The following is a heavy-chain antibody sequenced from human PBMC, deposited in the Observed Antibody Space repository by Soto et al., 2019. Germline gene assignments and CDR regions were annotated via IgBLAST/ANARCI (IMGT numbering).Heavy chain of an antibody. D-gene: IGHD3-16*01. Sequence: GEPLKISWKGSGYSFTSYCIGRVRQMPGKGLEWMGIIYPGASDTRYSPSFQGQVTISADKSISTAYLQWSSLKASDTAMYYCARRGGLSWYFDLWGRGTLVTVSS. CDR1: GYSFTSYC. V-gene: IGHV5-51*01. J-gene: IGHJ2*01. CDR2: IYPGASDT. CDR3: ARRGGLSWYFDL.